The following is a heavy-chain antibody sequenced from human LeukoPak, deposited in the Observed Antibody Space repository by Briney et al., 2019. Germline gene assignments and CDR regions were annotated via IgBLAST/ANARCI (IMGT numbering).Heavy chain of an antibody. CDR3: ARDLRGDRSFDY. J-gene: IGHJ4*02. CDR2: IIPIFGTA. CDR1: GYSFTTYG. V-gene: IGHV1-69*13. Sequence: SVKVSCKASGYSFTTYGFSWVRQAPGQGLEWMGGIIPIFGTANYAQKFQGRVTITADESTSTAYMELSSLRSEDTAVYYCARDLRGDRSFDYWGQGTLVTVSS. D-gene: IGHD2-21*01.